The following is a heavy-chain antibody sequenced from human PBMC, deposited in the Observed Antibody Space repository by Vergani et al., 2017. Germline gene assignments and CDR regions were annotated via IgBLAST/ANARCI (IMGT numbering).Heavy chain of an antibody. V-gene: IGHV3-33*01. Sequence: QVQLVESGGGLVQPGRSLRLSCAASGFTFNQYGLHWVRQAPGKGLEWVAVTWYDGNNKQYADSVKGRFTISRDNSKSTMYLQMNSLRDEDTSVYYCARDVRLLGDRFDPWGQGTLVTVSS. CDR3: ARDVRLLGDRFDP. J-gene: IGHJ5*02. CDR2: TWYDGNNK. CDR1: GFTFNQYG. D-gene: IGHD2-21*02.